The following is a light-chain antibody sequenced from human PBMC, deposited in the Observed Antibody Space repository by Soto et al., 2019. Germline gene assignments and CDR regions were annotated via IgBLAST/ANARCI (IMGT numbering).Light chain of an antibody. V-gene: IGLV2-23*01. CDR3: CSYAYSTTYV. J-gene: IGLJ1*01. CDR2: EGS. CDR1: SSDVGNYNL. Sequence: QSALTQPASVSGSPGQSITISCTGTSSDVGNYNLVSWYQQHPGKAPKLMIYEGSKRPSGVSGRFYGSKSGNTASLTISGLQAEDEADYYCCSYAYSTTYVFGTGTKLTVL.